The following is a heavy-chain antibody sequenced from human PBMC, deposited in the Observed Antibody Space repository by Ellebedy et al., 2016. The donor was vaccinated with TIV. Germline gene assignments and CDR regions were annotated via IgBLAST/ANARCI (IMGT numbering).Heavy chain of an antibody. D-gene: IGHD2-15*01. Sequence: GESLKISXAASGFTVSSNYMSWVRQDPGKGLEWVSVIYSGGSTYYADSVKGRFTISRDNSKNTLYLQMNSLRAEDTAVYYCARAPEYCSGGSCYSFDYWGQGTLVTVSS. V-gene: IGHV3-53*01. CDR3: ARAPEYCSGGSCYSFDY. CDR1: GFTVSSNY. CDR2: IYSGGST. J-gene: IGHJ4*02.